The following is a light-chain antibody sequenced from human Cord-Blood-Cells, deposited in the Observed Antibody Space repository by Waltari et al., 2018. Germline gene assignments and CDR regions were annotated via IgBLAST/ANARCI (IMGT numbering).Light chain of an antibody. CDR1: QSLLHSSGYSY. V-gene: IGKV2-28*01. CDR3: MQALQTPYT. CDR2: LGS. J-gene: IGKJ2*01. Sequence: DIVMTQSPLSLPVPPGEPASISCRPSQSLLHSSGYSYLDWYLQKPGQSPQLLIYLGSNRASGVPDRFSGSGSGTDFTLKISRVEAEDVGVYYCMQALQTPYTFGQGTKLEIK.